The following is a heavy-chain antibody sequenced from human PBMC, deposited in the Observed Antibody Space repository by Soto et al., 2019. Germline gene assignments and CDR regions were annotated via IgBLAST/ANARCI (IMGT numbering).Heavy chain of an antibody. V-gene: IGHV1-69*06. Sequence: KVSCKASGGTFSSYAISWVRQAPGQGLEWMGGIIPIFGTANYAQKFQGRVTITADKSTSTAYMELSSLRSEDTAVYYCARDYDFWSGYYTGVYYYGMDVWGQGTTVTVSS. J-gene: IGHJ6*02. CDR3: ARDYDFWSGYYTGVYYYGMDV. D-gene: IGHD3-3*01. CDR1: GGTFSSYA. CDR2: IIPIFGTA.